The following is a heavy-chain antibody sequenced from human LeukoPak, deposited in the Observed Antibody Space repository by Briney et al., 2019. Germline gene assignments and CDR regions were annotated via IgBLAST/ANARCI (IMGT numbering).Heavy chain of an antibody. CDR2: IYSGGST. CDR1: GFTVSSNY. D-gene: IGHD1-26*01. Sequence: PGGSLRLSCAASGFTVSSNYMSWVRQAPGKGLEWVSVIYSGGSTYYADSVKGRFTISRDNSKNTLYLQMNSLRAEDTAVYYCARESGSYYEGAFDIWGQGTMVTVSS. J-gene: IGHJ3*02. CDR3: ARESGSYYEGAFDI. V-gene: IGHV3-53*05.